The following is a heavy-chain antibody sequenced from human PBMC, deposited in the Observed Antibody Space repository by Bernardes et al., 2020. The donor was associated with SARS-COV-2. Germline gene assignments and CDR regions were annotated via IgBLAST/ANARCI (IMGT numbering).Heavy chain of an antibody. D-gene: IGHD3-3*01. CDR3: AKEKTYYDFWSGYLSAYGMDV. CDR1: GFTFSSYA. J-gene: IGHJ6*02. V-gene: IGHV3-23*01. Sequence: GGSLRLSCAASGFTFSSYAMSWVRQAPGKGLEWVSAISGSGGSTYYADSVKGRFTISRDNSKNTLYLQMNSLRAEDTAVYYCAKEKTYYDFWSGYLSAYGMDVWGQGTTVTVSS. CDR2: ISGSGGST.